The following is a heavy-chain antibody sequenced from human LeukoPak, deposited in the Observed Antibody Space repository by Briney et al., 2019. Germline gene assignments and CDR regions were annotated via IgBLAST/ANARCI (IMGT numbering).Heavy chain of an antibody. CDR2: MSPRSGST. D-gene: IGHD1-7*01. J-gene: IGHJ4*02. Sequence: ASVKVSCKASGYSFTSYDINWVRQAPGQGPEWMGWMSPRSGSTGYAQKFQGRVAMTSDTSISTAYMELSRLTSDDTAVYYCARRGVTGTTDYWGQGTLVSVSS. V-gene: IGHV1-8*01. CDR3: ARRGVTGTTDY. CDR1: GYSFTSYD.